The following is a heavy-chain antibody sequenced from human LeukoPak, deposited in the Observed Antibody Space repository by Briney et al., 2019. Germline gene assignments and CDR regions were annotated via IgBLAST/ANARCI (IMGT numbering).Heavy chain of an antibody. CDR3: VKTGSGWYGDY. CDR1: GFSFSAYA. V-gene: IGHV3-30*02. CDR2: IRYDGINK. Sequence: PGGSLRLSCAASGFSFSAYAMYWVRQAPGKGPEWVALIRYDGINKYYGDSVKGRLTISRDNSKNTLYLQMNSLRAEDTAVYYCVKTGSGWYGDYWGQGARVTVSS. D-gene: IGHD6-13*01. J-gene: IGHJ4*02.